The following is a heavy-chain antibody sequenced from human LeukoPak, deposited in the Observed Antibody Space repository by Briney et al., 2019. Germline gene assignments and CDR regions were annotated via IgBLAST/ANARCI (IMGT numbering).Heavy chain of an antibody. CDR1: GFTVSSNY. Sequence: GGSLRLSCAASGFTVSSNYMSWVRQAPGKGLEWVSVIYSGGSTYYADSVKGRFTISRDNSKNTLYLQMNSLRAEDTAVYYCARVRSRFPYSGSYYFSYWGQGTLVTVSS. D-gene: IGHD1-26*01. CDR3: ARVRSRFPYSGSYYFSY. V-gene: IGHV3-66*01. J-gene: IGHJ4*02. CDR2: IYSGGST.